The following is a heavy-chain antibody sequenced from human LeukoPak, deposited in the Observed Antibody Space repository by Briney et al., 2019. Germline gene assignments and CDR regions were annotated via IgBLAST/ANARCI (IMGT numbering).Heavy chain of an antibody. CDR3: ARLLSKGYCSGGSCYSTLGS. CDR1: GYTFTGYY. J-gene: IGHJ4*02. CDR2: INPNSGGT. Sequence: GASVKVSCKASGYTFTGYYMHWVRQAPGQGLEWMGWINPNSGGTNYAQKFQGRVTMTRDTSISTAYMELSRLRSDDTAVYYCARLLSKGYCSGGSCYSTLGSWGRGTLVAVSS. D-gene: IGHD2-15*01. V-gene: IGHV1-2*02.